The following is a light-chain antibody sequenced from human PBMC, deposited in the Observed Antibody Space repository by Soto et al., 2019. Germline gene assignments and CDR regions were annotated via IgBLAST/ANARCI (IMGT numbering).Light chain of an antibody. Sequence: QSALTQPPSASGSPGQSVTISCTGTSXDVGGYNYVSWYQQHPGRAPKLMIYEVTKRPSGVPDRFSGSKSGNTASLTVSGLQAEDEADYYCSSYAASNNFYFVFGGGTKLTVL. CDR3: SSYAASNNFYFV. J-gene: IGLJ3*02. CDR2: EVT. V-gene: IGLV2-8*01. CDR1: SXDVGGYNY.